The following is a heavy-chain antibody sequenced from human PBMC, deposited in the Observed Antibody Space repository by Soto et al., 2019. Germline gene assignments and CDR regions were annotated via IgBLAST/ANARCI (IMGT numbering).Heavy chain of an antibody. Sequence: ASVKVSCKASGYIFSNYYLHWVRQAPGQGLEWMGVFNPSGDATHYAQNFQGRVTVTRDTSSSTVYMELSNLTSDDTAVYYCARDFSPVAYFFDYWGQGTLVTVSS. CDR1: GYIFSNYY. CDR3: ARDFSPVAYFFDY. V-gene: IGHV1-46*01. CDR2: FNPSGDAT. J-gene: IGHJ4*02. D-gene: IGHD2-21*01.